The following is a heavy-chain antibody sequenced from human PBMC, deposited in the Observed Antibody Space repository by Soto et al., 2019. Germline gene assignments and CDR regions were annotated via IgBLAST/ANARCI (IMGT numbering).Heavy chain of an antibody. Sequence: ASETLSLTCTVSGGSISSGDYYWSWIRQPPGKGLEWIGYIYYSGSTYYNPSLKSRVTISVDTSKNQFSLKLSSVTAADTAVYYCARWPTVVVPAAMPAPYYYYYYGMDVWGQGTTVTVSS. CDR3: ARWPTVVVPAAMPAPYYYYYYGMDV. J-gene: IGHJ6*02. CDR2: IYYSGST. CDR1: GGSISSGDYY. V-gene: IGHV4-30-4*01. D-gene: IGHD2-2*01.